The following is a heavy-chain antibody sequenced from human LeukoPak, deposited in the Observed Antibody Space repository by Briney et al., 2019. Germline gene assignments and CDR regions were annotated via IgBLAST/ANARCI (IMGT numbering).Heavy chain of an antibody. J-gene: IGHJ4*02. CDR2: VHPSEGT. D-gene: IGHD2-2*01. CDR3: AREYCSSTTCYFDY. Sequence: PSETLSLTCAVSGGSVSHSNWWTWVRQSPGKGLEWIGEVHPSEGTNYNPSLKSRVTMSVDTSKNQFSLKLSSVTAADTAVYYCAREYCSSTTCYFDYWGQGTLVTVSS. CDR1: GGSVSHSNW. V-gene: IGHV4-4*02.